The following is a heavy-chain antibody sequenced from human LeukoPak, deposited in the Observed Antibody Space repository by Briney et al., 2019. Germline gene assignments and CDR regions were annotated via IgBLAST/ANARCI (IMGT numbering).Heavy chain of an antibody. D-gene: IGHD4-17*01. CDR2: IQYDGRNK. V-gene: IGHV3-30*02. J-gene: IGHJ4*02. CDR1: GFSFSVYE. Sequence: PGGSLRLSCAASGFSFSVYEMHWVRQAPGKGLDWLAFIQYDGRNKYYADSVKGRFTMSRDNSKNTLTMFLQMNSLRVEDTAVYYCAKGGDYALDYWGQGTLVTVSS. CDR3: AKGGDYALDY.